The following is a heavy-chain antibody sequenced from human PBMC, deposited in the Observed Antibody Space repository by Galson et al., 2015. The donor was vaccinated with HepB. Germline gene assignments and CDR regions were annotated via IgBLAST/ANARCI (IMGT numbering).Heavy chain of an antibody. CDR3: GNWGSS. D-gene: IGHD7-27*01. CDR2: INSDVSTT. V-gene: IGHV3-74*01. CDR1: GFTFSSNW. J-gene: IGHJ5*02. Sequence: SLRLSCAASGFTFSSNWMQWVRQAPGKGLEWVSRINSDVSTTSYTDSVKGRFTISRDNAKNTLYLQMNSLRAEDTAVYYCGNWGSSWGQGTLLTVSS.